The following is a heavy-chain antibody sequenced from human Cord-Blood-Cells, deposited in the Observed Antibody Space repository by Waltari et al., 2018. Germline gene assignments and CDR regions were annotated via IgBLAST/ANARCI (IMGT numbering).Heavy chain of an antibody. CDR1: GGTFSGYA. D-gene: IGHD2-8*01. CDR3: ASGYCTNGVCYDAFDI. V-gene: IGHV1-69*01. Sequence: QVQLVQSGAEVKKPGSKLKVYCKASGGTFSGYAISWVRQTLVQGLEWMGGIIPIFGTANYAQKFQGRVTITADESTSTAYMELSSLRSEDTAVYYCASGYCTNGVCYDAFDIWGQGTMVTVSS. J-gene: IGHJ3*02. CDR2: IIPIFGTA.